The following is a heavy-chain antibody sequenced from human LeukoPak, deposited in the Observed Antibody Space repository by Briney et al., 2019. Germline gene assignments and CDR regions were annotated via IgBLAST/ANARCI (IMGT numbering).Heavy chain of an antibody. Sequence: PGGSLRLSCAASGFTFGSYNMNWVRQAPGKGLEWVSYISSTGSTIFYADSVKGRFTISRDNAKNSLYLQMNSLKDEDTAVYYCAHSSSFSYWGQGTLVTVSS. J-gene: IGHJ4*02. CDR2: ISSTGSTI. CDR3: AHSSSFSY. V-gene: IGHV3-48*02. D-gene: IGHD6-13*01. CDR1: GFTFGSYN.